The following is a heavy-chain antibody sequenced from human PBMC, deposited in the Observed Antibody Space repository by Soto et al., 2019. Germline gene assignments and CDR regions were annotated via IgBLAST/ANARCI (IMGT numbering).Heavy chain of an antibody. D-gene: IGHD3-16*01. CDR3: ARVGVGHYEFDY. CDR2: IKTDGSTT. Sequence: EVQLVESGGALVQPGGSLRLSCAASGFTFSSYWMHWVRQAPGEGLVWVSRIKTDGSTTSYADSVKGRFTISRDNAKNKMYLQRNSLRAEDTAVYYCARVGVGHYEFDYWGQGTLVTVSS. V-gene: IGHV3-74*01. J-gene: IGHJ4*02. CDR1: GFTFSSYW.